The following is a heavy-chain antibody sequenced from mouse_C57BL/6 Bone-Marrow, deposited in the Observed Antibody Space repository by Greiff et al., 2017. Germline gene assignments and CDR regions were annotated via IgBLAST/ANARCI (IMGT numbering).Heavy chain of an antibody. CDR2: IDPETGGT. CDR1: GYTFTDYE. D-gene: IGHD2-12*01. V-gene: IGHV1-15*01. CDR3: TRSAYSDAWFAD. J-gene: IGHJ3*01. Sequence: VQLQQSGAELVRPGASVTLSCKASGYTFTDYEMHWVKQTPVHGLEWIGAIDPETGGTAYNQKFKGKAILTADKSSSTAYMELRSLTSEDSAVYYCTRSAYSDAWFADWGQGTLVTVSA.